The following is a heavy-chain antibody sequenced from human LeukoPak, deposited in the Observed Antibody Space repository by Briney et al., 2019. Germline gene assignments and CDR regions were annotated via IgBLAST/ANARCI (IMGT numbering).Heavy chain of an antibody. CDR1: GYSISSGYY. Sequence: SETLSLTCTVSGYSISSGYYWGWIRQPPGKGLEWIGSIYHSGSTYYNPSLKSRVTISVDTSKNQFSLKLSSVTAADTAVYYCARSSGGDTTFDYWGQGTLSPSPQ. J-gene: IGHJ4*02. CDR2: IYHSGST. CDR3: ARSSGGDTTFDY. V-gene: IGHV4-38-2*02. D-gene: IGHD4-17*01.